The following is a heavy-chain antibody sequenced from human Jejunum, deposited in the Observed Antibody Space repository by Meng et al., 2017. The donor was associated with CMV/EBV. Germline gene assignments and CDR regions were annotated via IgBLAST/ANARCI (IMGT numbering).Heavy chain of an antibody. Sequence: AASGFTFSDYWMHWVRQVPGKGLVWVSRISSDGNTINYADSVKGRFIISRDNAKNTLYLQMNSLRVEDTAVYYCTRVASGRYGAFDIWGQGTMVTVSS. J-gene: IGHJ3*02. V-gene: IGHV3-74*01. CDR1: GFTFSDYW. D-gene: IGHD1-26*01. CDR3: TRVASGRYGAFDI. CDR2: ISSDGNTI.